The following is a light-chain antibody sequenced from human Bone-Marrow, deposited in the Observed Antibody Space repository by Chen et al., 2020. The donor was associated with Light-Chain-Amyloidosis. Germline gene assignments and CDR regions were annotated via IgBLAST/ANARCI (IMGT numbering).Light chain of an antibody. CDR3: SSYTITNTLV. V-gene: IGLV2-14*01. J-gene: IGLJ1*01. CDR2: EVT. Sequence: QSALTPPAAVSGSPGQSITISGPGTSSDVGGDNHVSWYQQHPDKAPKLMIYEVTNRPSWVPDRFSGSKSDNTASLTISGLQTEDEADYFCSSYTITNTLVFGSGTRVTVL. CDR1: SSDVGGDNH.